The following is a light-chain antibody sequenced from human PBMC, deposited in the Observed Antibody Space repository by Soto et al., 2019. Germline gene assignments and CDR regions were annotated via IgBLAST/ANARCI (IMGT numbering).Light chain of an antibody. Sequence: DIQMTQSPSTLSASVGDRVTITCRASQSVDNCLAWYQQKPGKAPHLLIYKASSLETGVPSRFSGSGSVTEFTLTISSLQPDDFATYYCQQFYRYPWTFGHGTKVEIK. CDR2: KAS. J-gene: IGKJ1*01. CDR1: QSVDNC. CDR3: QQFYRYPWT. V-gene: IGKV1-5*03.